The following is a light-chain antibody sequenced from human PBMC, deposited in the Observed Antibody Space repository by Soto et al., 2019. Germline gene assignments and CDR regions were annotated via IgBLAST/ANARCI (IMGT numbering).Light chain of an antibody. Sequence: EIVLTQSPGTLSLSPGERATLSCRASESISSNCLAWYQQKPGQAPRLLIYSASIRATDIPDRFSGSGSGTDFTLTISRLEPEDFAVYYCQQYGSSRTFGQGTKLEIK. J-gene: IGKJ1*01. CDR1: ESISSNC. CDR3: QQYGSSRT. V-gene: IGKV3-20*01. CDR2: SAS.